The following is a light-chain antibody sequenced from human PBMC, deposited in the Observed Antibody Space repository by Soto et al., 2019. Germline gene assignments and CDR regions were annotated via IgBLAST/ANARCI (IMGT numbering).Light chain of an antibody. Sequence: EIVLTQSPGTLSLSPGERATLSCRASQSVSSSYLAWYQQKPGQAPRLLIYGASSRATGIPDRFSGSGSGTDFSRTISSLEPEDFAVYSCQQYGSSPLTFGGGTKVEIK. J-gene: IGKJ4*01. CDR3: QQYGSSPLT. V-gene: IGKV3-20*01. CDR2: GAS. CDR1: QSVSSSY.